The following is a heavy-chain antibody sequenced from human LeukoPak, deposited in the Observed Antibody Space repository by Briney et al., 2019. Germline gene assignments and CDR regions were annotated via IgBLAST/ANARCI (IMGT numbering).Heavy chain of an antibody. V-gene: IGHV3-11*06. Sequence: GGSLRLSCAASGFTFSDYYMSWIGQAPGKGLEYISHITPSSDTKTYADSVKGRFTISRDNAKNALYLQTSSLRDEDTAVYYCARDVDWAFDSWGQGTLVTVSS. D-gene: IGHD3-9*01. J-gene: IGHJ4*02. CDR3: ARDVDWAFDS. CDR1: GFTFSDYY. CDR2: ITPSSDTK.